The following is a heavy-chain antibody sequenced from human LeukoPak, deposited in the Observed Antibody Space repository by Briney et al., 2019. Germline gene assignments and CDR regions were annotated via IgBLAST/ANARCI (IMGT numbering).Heavy chain of an antibody. V-gene: IGHV1-18*01. J-gene: IGHJ4*02. Sequence: GASVKVSCKASGYTFTSYGMSWVRQAPGQGLEWMGWISAYNGNTNYAQKLQGRVTMTTDTSTSTAYMELRSLRSDDTAVYYCARDAFGVTTVTADYWGQGTLVTVSS. CDR2: ISAYNGNT. CDR1: GYTFTSYG. D-gene: IGHD4-17*01. CDR3: ARDAFGVTTVTADY.